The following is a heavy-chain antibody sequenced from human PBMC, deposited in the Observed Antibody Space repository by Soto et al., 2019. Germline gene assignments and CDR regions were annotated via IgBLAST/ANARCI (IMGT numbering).Heavy chain of an antibody. CDR2: ISGSGRST. Sequence: GGSLRLSCAASGFTYSSYAMSWVRQAPGKGLEWVSVISGSGRSTYYADSVKGRFTISRDNSKNTLHLQMNSLRAEDTAIYYCEKDVEVFDWLLFDHWRQGTLVTVSS. V-gene: IGHV3-23*01. CDR1: GFTYSSYA. J-gene: IGHJ4*02. D-gene: IGHD3-9*01. CDR3: EKDVEVFDWLLFDH.